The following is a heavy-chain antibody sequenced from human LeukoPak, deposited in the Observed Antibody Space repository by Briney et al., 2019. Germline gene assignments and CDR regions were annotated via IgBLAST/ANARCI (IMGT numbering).Heavy chain of an antibody. J-gene: IGHJ4*02. D-gene: IGHD3-3*01. CDR2: ISGSGGST. Sequence: GGSLRLSCAASGFTFSSYAMSWVRQAPGKGLEWVSAISGSGGSTYYADSVKGRFTISRDNSKNTLYLQMNSLRAEDTAVYYCAREKARYYDFWSGYYLNPYFDYWGQGTLVTVSS. CDR3: AREKARYYDFWSGYYLNPYFDY. V-gene: IGHV3-23*01. CDR1: GFTFSSYA.